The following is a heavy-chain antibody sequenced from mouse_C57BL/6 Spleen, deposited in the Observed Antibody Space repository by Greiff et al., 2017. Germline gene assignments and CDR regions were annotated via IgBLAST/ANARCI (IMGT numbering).Heavy chain of an antibody. CDR2: LNPGSGGT. CDR1: GYAFTDYL. Sequence: QVQLQQSGAELVRPGTSVKVSCKASGYAFTDYLIEWVQQRPGQGLEWIGVLNPGSGGTNYNEKFKGKATLTADKSSSTAYMQRSRLTAEDSAVYYCARGIYYDYDGGMEYWGQGTTLTVSS. V-gene: IGHV1-54*01. J-gene: IGHJ2*01. D-gene: IGHD2-4*01. CDR3: ARGIYYDYDGGMEY.